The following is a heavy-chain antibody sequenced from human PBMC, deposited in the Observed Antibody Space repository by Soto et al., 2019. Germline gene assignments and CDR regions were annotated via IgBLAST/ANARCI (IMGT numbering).Heavy chain of an antibody. CDR2: ISNSGGGT. V-gene: IGHV3-23*01. CDR3: AKDVSGGVSQKGAL. Sequence: GGSLRLSCAASGLTFSNYAMSWVRQAPGTGLEWVSSISNSGGGTYYADSVKGRFAISRDNSKNTLYLQMNSLRAEDTAVYFCAKDVSGGVSQKGALWGQGTLVTVPS. D-gene: IGHD2-15*01. CDR1: GLTFSNYA. J-gene: IGHJ4*02.